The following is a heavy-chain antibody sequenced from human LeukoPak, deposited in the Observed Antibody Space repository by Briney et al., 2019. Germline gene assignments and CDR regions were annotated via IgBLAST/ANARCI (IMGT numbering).Heavy chain of an antibody. V-gene: IGHV3-66*01. Sequence: GGSLRLSCAASGFTFSSYSMNWVRQAPGKGLEWVSVIYSGGSTYYADSVKGRFTISRDNSKNTLYLQMNSLRVEDTAVYYCAWSSHPYYFDYWGQGTLVTVSS. CDR1: GFTFSSYS. CDR3: AWSSHPYYFDY. CDR2: IYSGGST. J-gene: IGHJ4*02.